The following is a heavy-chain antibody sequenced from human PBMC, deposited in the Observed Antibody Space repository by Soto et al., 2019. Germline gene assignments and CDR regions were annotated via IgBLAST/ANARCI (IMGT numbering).Heavy chain of an antibody. CDR3: ARGRSDDYFDY. CDR1: GFTFSGYY. V-gene: IGHV3-7*01. J-gene: IGHJ4*02. D-gene: IGHD2-15*01. CDR2: INQDGSEK. Sequence: HPGGSLRLSCAASGFTFSGYYMTWVRQSPGRGLEWLGNINQDGSEKYYVGSLKGRFSISRDNAKKLLYLQMNSLRVEDTAMYYCARGRSDDYFDYWGQGALVTVSS.